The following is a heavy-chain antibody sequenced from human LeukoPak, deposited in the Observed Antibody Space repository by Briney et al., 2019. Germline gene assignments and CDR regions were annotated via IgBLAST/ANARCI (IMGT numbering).Heavy chain of an antibody. D-gene: IGHD1-14*01. Sequence: GGSLRLSCAAPGFPFNSFWMHWVRQAPGKGLVWVSDMNEYSTTIRYADSVKGRFTISRDNAKSILYLQMDNLRAEDTAMYFCARGGVNPVDHWGQGTLVTVSS. J-gene: IGHJ4*02. CDR3: ARGGVNPVDH. CDR1: GFPFNSFW. V-gene: IGHV3-74*01. CDR2: MNEYSTTI.